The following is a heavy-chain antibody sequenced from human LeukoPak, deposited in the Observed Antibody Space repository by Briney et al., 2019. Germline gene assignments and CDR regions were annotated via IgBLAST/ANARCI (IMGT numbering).Heavy chain of an antibody. J-gene: IGHJ4*02. CDR3: ARHVAAGTVDY. V-gene: IGHV3-7*01. CDR1: GFTFSSYA. D-gene: IGHD6-13*01. CDR2: INDVGSDK. Sequence: GRSLRLSCAASGFTFSSYAMHWVRQAPGKGLEWVGNINDVGSDKYYVDSVNGRFTFSRDNVKSLLYLQMNNLRAEDTAVYYCARHVAAGTVDYWGQGTLVTVSS.